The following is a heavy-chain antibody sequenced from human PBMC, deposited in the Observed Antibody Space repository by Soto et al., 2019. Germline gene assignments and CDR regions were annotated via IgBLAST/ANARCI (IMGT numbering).Heavy chain of an antibody. CDR1: GGSFSGYY. V-gene: IGHV4-34*01. J-gene: IGHJ4*02. CDR2: INHSGST. Sequence: ASETLSLTCAVYGGSFSGYYWSWIRQPPGKGLEWIGEINHSGSTNYNPSLKSRVTISVDTSKNQFSLKLSSATAADTAVYYCARSENLSYYYDSSGYYDYWGQGTLVTVSS. D-gene: IGHD3-22*01. CDR3: ARSENLSYYYDSSGYYDY.